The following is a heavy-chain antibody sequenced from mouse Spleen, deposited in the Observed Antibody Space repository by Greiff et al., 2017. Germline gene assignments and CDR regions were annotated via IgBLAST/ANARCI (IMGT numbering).Heavy chain of an antibody. J-gene: IGHJ1*01. CDR2: IYPGNVNT. Sequence: QVQLKESGPELVKPGASVRISCKASGYTFTSYYIHWVKQRPGQGLEWIGWIYPGNVNTKYNEKFKGKATLTADKSSSTAYMQLSSLTSEDSAVYFCARLGLGWYFDVWGAGTTVTVSS. CDR3: ARLGLGWYFDV. V-gene: IGHV1S56*01. D-gene: IGHD4-1*01. CDR1: GYTFTSYY.